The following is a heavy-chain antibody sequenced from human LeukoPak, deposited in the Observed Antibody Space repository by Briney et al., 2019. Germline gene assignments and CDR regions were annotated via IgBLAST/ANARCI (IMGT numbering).Heavy chain of an antibody. CDR3: ARGEGYYASGSYYIDY. D-gene: IGHD3-10*01. CDR2: ITTSSTYI. Sequence: PGGSLRLSCAASGFTLSSYTMNWVRQAPGKGLEWVSSITTSSTYIYYADSVRGRFTISRDNAKNSLYLRMSSLRVEDTAVYYCARGEGYYASGSYYIDYWGQGTLVTVSS. V-gene: IGHV3-21*01. CDR1: GFTLSSYT. J-gene: IGHJ4*02.